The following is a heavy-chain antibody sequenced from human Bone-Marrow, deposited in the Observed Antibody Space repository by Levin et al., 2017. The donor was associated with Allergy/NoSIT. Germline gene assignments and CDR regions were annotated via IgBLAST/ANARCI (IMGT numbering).Heavy chain of an antibody. Sequence: ASVKVSCAASGFTFDTYTMNWVRQPPGKGLEWVSSIEGSGTSAAYADSVRGRFSISRDNAKNLLYLQMDSLRADDTAVYYCTRDRLRGHNWFDPWGQGTLVTVSS. CDR3: TRDRLRGHNWFDP. CDR2: IEGSGTSA. J-gene: IGHJ5*02. V-gene: IGHV3-21*06. CDR1: GFTFDTYT. D-gene: IGHD5/OR15-5a*01.